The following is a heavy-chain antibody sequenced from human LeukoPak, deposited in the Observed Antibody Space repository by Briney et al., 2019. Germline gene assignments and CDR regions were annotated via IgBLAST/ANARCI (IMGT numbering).Heavy chain of an antibody. CDR3: ARVGYSGYDSRPVFNY. CDR2: INTGNGNT. Sequence: GASVKVSCKASGYTFTNYALHWVRQAPGQRLEWMGWINTGNGNTKYSQKFQGRVTITRATSASTAYMELSSLRSEDTAVYCCARVGYSGYDSRPVFNYWGQGTLVTVSS. CDR1: GYTFTNYA. V-gene: IGHV1-3*04. J-gene: IGHJ4*02. D-gene: IGHD5-12*01.